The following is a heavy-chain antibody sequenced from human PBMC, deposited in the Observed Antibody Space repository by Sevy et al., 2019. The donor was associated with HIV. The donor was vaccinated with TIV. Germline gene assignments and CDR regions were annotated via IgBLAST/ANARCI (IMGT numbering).Heavy chain of an antibody. V-gene: IGHV3-23*01. D-gene: IGHD4-17*01. CDR2: ININGENK. Sequence: GGSLRLSCAASGLTLNNYAVSWVRQAPGKGLEWVSLININGENKFYADSVKGRFTISRDNFKNMLYLKMKGLRAEDCAGYYCVYPYGDDGRGNWGQGTLVTVSS. J-gene: IGHJ4*02. CDR3: VYPYGDDGRGN. CDR1: GLTLNNYA.